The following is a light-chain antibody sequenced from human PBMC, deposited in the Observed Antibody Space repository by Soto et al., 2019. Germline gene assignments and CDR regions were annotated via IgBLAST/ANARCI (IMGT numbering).Light chain of an antibody. Sequence: EIVFTQSPGTLSLSPGERATLSCRASQSVSSSLAWYQQRPGQAPRLLIYGASSRATGIPDRFSGSGSGTDFTLTISRLEPEDFAVYYCQQYGSSPPLTFGGGTKVEIK. J-gene: IGKJ4*01. CDR3: QQYGSSPPLT. CDR1: QSVSSS. V-gene: IGKV3-20*01. CDR2: GAS.